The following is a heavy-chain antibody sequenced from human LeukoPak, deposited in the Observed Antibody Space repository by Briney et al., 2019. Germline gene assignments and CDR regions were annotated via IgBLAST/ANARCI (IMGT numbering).Heavy chain of an antibody. D-gene: IGHD5-12*01. CDR3: VSGYDNYYYYYYMDV. V-gene: IGHV3-74*01. J-gene: IGHJ6*03. CDR1: GFSFSNYS. Sequence: GGSLRLSCVATGFSFSNYSMHWVRQAPGKGLVWVSRINSDGSSTSYADSVKGRFTISRDNAKNTLYLQMNSLRAEDTAVYYCVSGYDNYYYYYYMDVWGKGTTVTVSS. CDR2: INSDGSST.